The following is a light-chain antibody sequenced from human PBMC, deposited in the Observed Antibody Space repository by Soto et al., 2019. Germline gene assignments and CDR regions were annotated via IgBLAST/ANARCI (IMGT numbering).Light chain of an antibody. Sequence: QSALTQPASVSGSPGQSITISCTGTSSDVGKYNYVSWYQQHPAKAPKLMIFEVSNRPSGVSNRFSGSKSGNTASLTISGLQADDEAEYYCSSYTVSSTNTVVFGGGTKLTVL. CDR3: SSYTVSSTNTVV. CDR1: SSDVGKYNY. V-gene: IGLV2-14*01. CDR2: EVS. J-gene: IGLJ2*01.